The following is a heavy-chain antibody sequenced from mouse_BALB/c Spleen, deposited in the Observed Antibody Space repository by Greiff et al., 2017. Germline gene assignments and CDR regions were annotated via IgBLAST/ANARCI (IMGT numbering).Heavy chain of an antibody. V-gene: IGHV5-6-2*01. Sequence: EVKLVESGGGLVKLGGSLKLSCAASGFTFSSYYMSWVRQTPEKRLELVAAINSNGGSTYYPDTVKGRFTISRDNAKNTLYLQMSSLKSEDTALYYCARHHYGLDYWGQGTTLTVSS. D-gene: IGHD1-2*01. J-gene: IGHJ2*01. CDR3: ARHHYGLDY. CDR1: GFTFSSYY. CDR2: INSNGGST.